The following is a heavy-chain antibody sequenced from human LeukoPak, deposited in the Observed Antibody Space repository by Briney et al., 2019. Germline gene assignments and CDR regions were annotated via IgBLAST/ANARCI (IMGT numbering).Heavy chain of an antibody. Sequence: SETLSLTCTVSGGSISSSSYYWGWIRQPPGKGLEWIGSIYYSGSTYYNPSLKSRVTISVDTSKNQFSLKLSSVTAADTAVYYCARAGRVAPKAFDYWGQGTLVTVSS. CDR2: IYYSGST. D-gene: IGHD2-15*01. J-gene: IGHJ4*02. CDR3: ARAGRVAPKAFDY. CDR1: GGSISSSSYY. V-gene: IGHV4-39*07.